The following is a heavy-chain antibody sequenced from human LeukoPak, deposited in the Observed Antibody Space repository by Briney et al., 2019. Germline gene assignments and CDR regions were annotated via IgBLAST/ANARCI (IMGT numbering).Heavy chain of an antibody. J-gene: IGHJ4*02. CDR1: GITVSSNY. Sequence: GGSLRLSCAASGITVSSNYMSWVRQAPGKGLEWVSVIYSGGSTYYADSVKGRFTISRDNSKNTLYLQMNSLRAEDTAVYYCARERSYYYDSSGFVSYFDYWGQGTLVTVSP. CDR2: IYSGGST. D-gene: IGHD3-22*01. V-gene: IGHV3-53*01. CDR3: ARERSYYYDSSGFVSYFDY.